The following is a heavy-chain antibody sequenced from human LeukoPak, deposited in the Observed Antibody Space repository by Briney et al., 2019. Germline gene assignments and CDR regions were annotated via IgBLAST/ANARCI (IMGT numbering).Heavy chain of an antibody. Sequence: GGSLRLSCAASGFIVNNYYIHWVRQAPGKGLEWVASIQHGGGNQYYVDSVKGRFSISRDNSKSTVYLQMNSLRTEDTAVYYCAKREAVAAMSDFDYWGQGTLVTVSS. CDR3: AKREAVAAMSDFDY. CDR1: GFIVNNYY. D-gene: IGHD6-19*01. V-gene: IGHV3-30*02. CDR2: IQHGGGNQ. J-gene: IGHJ4*02.